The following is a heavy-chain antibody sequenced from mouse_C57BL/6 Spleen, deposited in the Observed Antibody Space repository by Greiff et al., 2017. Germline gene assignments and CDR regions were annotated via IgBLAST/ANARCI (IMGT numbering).Heavy chain of an antibody. J-gene: IGHJ2*01. CDR1: GYAFSSTW. CDR2: IYPGDGDT. CDR3: ARWEGLTVVATDY. V-gene: IGHV1-82*01. D-gene: IGHD1-1*01. Sequence: QVRLQQSEPELVKPGASVKISCKAPGYAFSSTWRNGVKQRPGKGLEGIGRIYPGDGDTNYNGKFKGKERLTADKSSSTAYMPLSSLPSEDSAVESCARWEGLTVVATDYWGQGTTLTVSS.